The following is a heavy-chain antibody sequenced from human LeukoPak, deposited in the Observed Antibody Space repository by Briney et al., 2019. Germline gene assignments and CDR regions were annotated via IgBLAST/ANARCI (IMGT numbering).Heavy chain of an antibody. V-gene: IGHV6-1*01. J-gene: IGHJ6*02. CDR3: VRYSYGLDV. CDR1: GDIVSSNSVT. CDR2: TYYRSTWYN. Sequence: SQTLSLTCATSGDIVSSNSVTWNWIRQSPSRGLEWLGRTYYRSTWYNDYAVSVRGRITVNPDTSKNQFSLQLNSVTPEDTAVYYCVRYSYGLDVWGQGTTVTVSS. D-gene: IGHD4-17*01.